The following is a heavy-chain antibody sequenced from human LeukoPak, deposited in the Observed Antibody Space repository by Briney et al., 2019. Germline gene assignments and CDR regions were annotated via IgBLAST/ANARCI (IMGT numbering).Heavy chain of an antibody. CDR1: GGSFSGYY. CDR3: ARGGDSYGWFASTGLDY. Sequence: SETLSLTCAVYGGSFSGYYWSWIRQPPGKGLEWIGEINHSGSTNYNPSLKSRVTISVDTSKNQFSLKLSSVTAADTAVYYCARGGDSYGWFASTGLDYWGQGTLVTVSS. V-gene: IGHV4-34*01. D-gene: IGHD5-18*01. CDR2: INHSGST. J-gene: IGHJ4*02.